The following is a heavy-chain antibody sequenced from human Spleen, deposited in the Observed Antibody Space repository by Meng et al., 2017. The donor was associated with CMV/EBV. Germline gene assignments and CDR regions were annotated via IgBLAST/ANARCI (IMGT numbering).Heavy chain of an antibody. J-gene: IGHJ5*02. Sequence: GSFSGYNWSWIRQPPGKGLEWIGEINHSGSTNYNPSLKSRVTISVDTSKNQFSLKLSSVTAADTAVYYCARGRRYYSSSWYANWFDPWGQGTLVTVSS. CDR3: ARGRRYYSSSWYANWFDP. D-gene: IGHD6-13*01. CDR1: GSFSGYN. CDR2: INHSGST. V-gene: IGHV4-34*01.